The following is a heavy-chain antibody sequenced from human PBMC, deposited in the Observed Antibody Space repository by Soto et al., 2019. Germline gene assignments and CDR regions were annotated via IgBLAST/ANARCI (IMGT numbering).Heavy chain of an antibody. D-gene: IGHD5-18*01. V-gene: IGHV3-7*03. CDR2: IKQDGSEK. Sequence: GGSLRLSCAASGFTFSSYWMSWVRQAPGKGLEWVANIKQDGSEKYYVDSVKGRFTISRDNVKNSLYLQMNSLRAEDTAVYYCARGPGDTAMVRYYYGMDVWGQGTTVTVSS. J-gene: IGHJ6*02. CDR3: ARGPGDTAMVRYYYGMDV. CDR1: GFTFSSYW.